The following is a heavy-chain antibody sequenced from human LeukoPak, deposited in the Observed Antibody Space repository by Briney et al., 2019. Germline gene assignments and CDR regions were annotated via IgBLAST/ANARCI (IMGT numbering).Heavy chain of an antibody. D-gene: IGHD3-22*01. V-gene: IGHV3-11*06. Sequence: GGSLRLSCAASGFTFSDYYMSWIRQAPGKGLEWVSYIRSSSSHTNCADSVKGRFTISRDNAKNSLYLQMNSLRAEDTAVYYCARHQYYYDSSGYSDWGQGTLVTVSS. CDR1: GFTFSDYY. CDR2: IRSSSSHT. CDR3: ARHQYYYDSSGYSD. J-gene: IGHJ4*02.